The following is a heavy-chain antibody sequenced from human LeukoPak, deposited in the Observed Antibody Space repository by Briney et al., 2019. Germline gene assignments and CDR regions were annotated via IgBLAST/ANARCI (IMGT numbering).Heavy chain of an antibody. J-gene: IGHJ6*03. D-gene: IGHD6-6*01. Sequence: SETLSLTCAVYGGSFSGYYWSWIRQPPGKGLEWIGEINHSGSTNYNPSLKSRVTISVDTSKNQFSLKLSSVTAADTAVYYCARFSRRQLARLRHYYMDVWGKGTTVTVSS. CDR1: GGSFSGYY. V-gene: IGHV4-34*01. CDR2: INHSGST. CDR3: ARFSRRQLARLRHYYMDV.